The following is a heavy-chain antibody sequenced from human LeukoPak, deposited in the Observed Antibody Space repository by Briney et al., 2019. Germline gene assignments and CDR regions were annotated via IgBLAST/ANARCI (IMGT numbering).Heavy chain of an antibody. V-gene: IGHV3-21*01. CDR3: ARDLAWGGY. D-gene: IGHD7-27*01. CDR2: ITSSSSSM. CDR1: GFTFSIYT. J-gene: IGHJ4*02. Sequence: GGSLRLSCVASGFTFSIYTMSWVRQAPGKGLEWVSSITSSSSSMYSADSVRGRLTISRDNAKNSLYLQMNSLRAEDTAVYYCARDLAWGGYWGQGTLVTVSS.